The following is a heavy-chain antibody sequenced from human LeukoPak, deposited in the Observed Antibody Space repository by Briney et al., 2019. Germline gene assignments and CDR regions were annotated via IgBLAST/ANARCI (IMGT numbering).Heavy chain of an antibody. D-gene: IGHD3-22*01. CDR3: ARESSWDSSGYWRDAFDI. Sequence: KASETLSLTCAVSGGSISSGGYSWSWVRQPPGKGLEWIGHIDYSGSASYNPSLESRVIISVDTSKNHFSLKLSSGTAADTAMYYCARESSWDSSGYWRDAFDIWGQGTMVVVSS. V-gene: IGHV4-61*03. CDR1: GGSISSGGYS. CDR2: IDYSGSA. J-gene: IGHJ3*02.